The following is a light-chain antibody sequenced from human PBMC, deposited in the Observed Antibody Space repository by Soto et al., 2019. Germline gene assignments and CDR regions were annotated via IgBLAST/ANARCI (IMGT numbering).Light chain of an antibody. Sequence: EIGMTQYPATLSVSPGERATLSCRASQSVSSNLAWYQQKPGQAPRLLIYGASTRATGIPARFSGSGSGTEFTLTISSLQSEDFAVYYCQQYNNWPFTFGPGTKVDIK. V-gene: IGKV3-15*01. CDR1: QSVSSN. J-gene: IGKJ3*01. CDR3: QQYNNWPFT. CDR2: GAS.